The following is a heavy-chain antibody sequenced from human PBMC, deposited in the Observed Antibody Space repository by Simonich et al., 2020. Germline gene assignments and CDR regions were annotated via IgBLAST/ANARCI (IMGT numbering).Heavy chain of an antibody. D-gene: IGHD6-13*01. CDR1: GYTFTGYY. CDR3: ARDSYSSWYFDL. CDR2: INPNSGGT. Sequence: QVQLVQSGAEVKKPGASVKVSCKASGYTFTGYYLHWVRHAPGQGLVWIGWINPNSGGTNYAQKFQGRVTMTRDTSISTAYMELSRLRSDDTAVYYCARDSYSSWYFDLWGRGTLVTVSS. J-gene: IGHJ2*01. V-gene: IGHV1-2*02.